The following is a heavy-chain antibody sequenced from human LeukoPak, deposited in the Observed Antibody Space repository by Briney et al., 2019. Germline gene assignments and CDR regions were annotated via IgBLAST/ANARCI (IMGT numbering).Heavy chain of an antibody. CDR2: ISSSSGTI. V-gene: IGHV3-48*01. J-gene: IGHJ5*02. D-gene: IGHD1-26*01. CDR1: KFTFTPSS. CDR3: ARGGGSYSDWFDP. Sequence: PGGSLRLSCAASKFTFTPSSMNWVRQAPGKGLEWVSFISSSSGTIYYADSVKGRFTISRDNAKNSLYLQMNSLRAEDTAVYYCARGGGSYSDWFDPWGQGTLVTVSS.